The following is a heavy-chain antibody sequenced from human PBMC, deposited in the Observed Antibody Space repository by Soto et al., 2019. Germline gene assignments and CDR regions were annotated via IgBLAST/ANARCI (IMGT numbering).Heavy chain of an antibody. V-gene: IGHV2-5*01. D-gene: IGHD2-21*02. CDR2: IYWNDDK. Sequence: SGPTLVQPTQTLTLTCTFSGFSLSTSGVGVGWIRQPPGKALEWLALIYWNDDKRYSPSLKSRLTITKDTSKNQVVLTMTNMDPVDTATYYCAHGRYCGGDCYPEYNWFDPWGQGTLVTVSS. J-gene: IGHJ5*02. CDR1: GFSLSTSGVG. CDR3: AHGRYCGGDCYPEYNWFDP.